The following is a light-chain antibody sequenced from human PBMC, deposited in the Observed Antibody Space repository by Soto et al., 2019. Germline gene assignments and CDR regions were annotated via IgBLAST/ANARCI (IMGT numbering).Light chain of an antibody. J-gene: IGLJ3*02. Sequence: QPVLTQPASVSGSPGQSITISCTGTSSDVGGYNYVSWYQQYPGKAPKLMIYDVSSRPSGVSNRFSGSKSGNTASLTVSGLQAEDEADYYCSSFTTRSTWVFGGGTKLTVL. CDR2: DVS. CDR1: SSDVGGYNY. V-gene: IGLV2-14*01. CDR3: SSFTTRSTWV.